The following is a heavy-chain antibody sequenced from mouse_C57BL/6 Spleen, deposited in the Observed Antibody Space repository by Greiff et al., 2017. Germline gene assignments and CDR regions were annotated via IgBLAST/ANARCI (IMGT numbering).Heavy chain of an antibody. CDR3: ARDDGSTLYAMDY. CDR1: GYAFTNYL. J-gene: IGHJ4*01. V-gene: IGHV1-54*01. Sequence: QVHVKQSGAELVRPGTSVKVSCKASGYAFTNYLIEWVKQRPGQGLEWIGVINPGSGGTNYNEKFKGKATLTADKSSSTAYMQLSSLPSEDSAVYFCARDDGSTLYAMDYWGQGTSVTVSS. CDR2: INPGSGGT. D-gene: IGHD1-1*01.